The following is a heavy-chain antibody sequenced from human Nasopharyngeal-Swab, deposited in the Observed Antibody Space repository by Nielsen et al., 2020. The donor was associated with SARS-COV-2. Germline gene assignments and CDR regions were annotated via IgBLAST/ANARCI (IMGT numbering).Heavy chain of an antibody. J-gene: IGHJ4*02. D-gene: IGHD1-20*01. Sequence: WVRQAPGQGLEWMGIINPSGGSTRYAQKFQGWVTMTRDTSISTAYMELSRLRSDDTAVYYCARAPGITGIDYWGPGTLVTVSS. CDR2: INPSGGST. V-gene: IGHV1-46*01. CDR3: ARAPGITGIDY.